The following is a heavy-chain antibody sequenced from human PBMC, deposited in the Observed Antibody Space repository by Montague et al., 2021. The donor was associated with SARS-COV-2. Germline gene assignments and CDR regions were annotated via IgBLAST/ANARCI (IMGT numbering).Heavy chain of an antibody. J-gene: IGHJ4*02. D-gene: IGHD6-13*01. CDR2: IYYSGXT. Sequence: SETLSLTCTVSGGSISNSSYYWGWIRQPPGKGLEWIGSIYYSGXTXYXXXXKXRVTISVDTSKNQFSLKLSSVTAADTAVYYCARLLSWIAAAGTIHYFDYWGQGTLVTVSS. V-gene: IGHV4-39*01. CDR3: ARLLSWIAAAGTIHYFDY. CDR1: GGSISNSSYY.